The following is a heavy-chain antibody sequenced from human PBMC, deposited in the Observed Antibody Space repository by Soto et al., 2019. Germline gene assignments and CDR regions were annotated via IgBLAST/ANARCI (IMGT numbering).Heavy chain of an antibody. CDR1: GYSFTSYW. V-gene: IGHV5-10-1*01. CDR2: IDPSDSYT. D-gene: IGHD6-19*01. CDR3: ARRIAVAGVYYYGMDV. Sequence: GESLKISCEGSGYSFTSYWISWVRQMPGKGLEWMGRIDPSDSYTNYSPSFQGHVTISADKSISTAYLQWSSLKASDTAMYYCARRIAVAGVYYYGMDVWGQGTTVTVSS. J-gene: IGHJ6*02.